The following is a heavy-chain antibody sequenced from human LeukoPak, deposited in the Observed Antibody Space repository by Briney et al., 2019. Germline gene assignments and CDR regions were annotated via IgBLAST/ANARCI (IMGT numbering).Heavy chain of an antibody. V-gene: IGHV3-30*02. CDR1: GFTFSNSW. J-gene: IGHJ4*02. D-gene: IGHD1-26*01. CDR2: IRYDGSNK. Sequence: PGGSLRLSCAASGFTFSNSWMSWVRQAPGKGLEWVAFIRYDGSNKYYADSVKGRFTISRDNSKNTLYLQMNSLRAEDTAVYYCAKNRVGATQDWGQGTLVTVSS. CDR3: AKNRVGATQD.